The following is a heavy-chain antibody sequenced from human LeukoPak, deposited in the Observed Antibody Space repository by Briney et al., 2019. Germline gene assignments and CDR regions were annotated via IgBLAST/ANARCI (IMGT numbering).Heavy chain of an antibody. V-gene: IGHV3-30*18. Sequence: GRSLRLSCAASGFTFSNYGMHWVRQAPGKGLEWVAVISYDGSNKYYADSVKGRFTISRDSSKNTLFLQMNSLRAEDTAVYYCAKTSYTSGWYVGYFDYWGQGTLVTVSS. CDR1: GFTFSNYG. CDR3: AKTSYTSGWYVGYFDY. CDR2: ISYDGSNK. J-gene: IGHJ4*02. D-gene: IGHD6-19*01.